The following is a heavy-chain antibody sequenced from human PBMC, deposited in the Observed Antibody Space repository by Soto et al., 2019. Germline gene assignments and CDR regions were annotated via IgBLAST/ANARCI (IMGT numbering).Heavy chain of an antibody. CDR3: ARDRRWLQFRYAFDI. V-gene: IGHV4-59*01. J-gene: IGHJ3*02. D-gene: IGHD5-12*01. CDR1: GGPISSYY. CDR2: IYYSGST. Sequence: PSETLSLTCTVSGGPISSYYWSWIRQPPGKGLEWIGYIYYSGSTNYNPSLKSRVTISVDTSKNQFSLKLSSVTAADTAVYYCARDRRWLQFRYAFDIWGQGTMVTVSS.